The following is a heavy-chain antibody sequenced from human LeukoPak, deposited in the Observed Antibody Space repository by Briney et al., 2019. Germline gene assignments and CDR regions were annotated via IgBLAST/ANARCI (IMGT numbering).Heavy chain of an antibody. CDR1: GGTFSSYA. Sequence: ASVKVSCKASGGTFSSYAISWVRQASGQGLEWMGRIIPILGIANYAQKFQGRVTITADKSTSTAYMELSSLRSEDTAVYYCARADIVVVVAATDWGQGTLVTVSS. V-gene: IGHV1-69*04. CDR3: ARADIVVVVAATD. D-gene: IGHD2-15*01. CDR2: IIPILGIA. J-gene: IGHJ4*02.